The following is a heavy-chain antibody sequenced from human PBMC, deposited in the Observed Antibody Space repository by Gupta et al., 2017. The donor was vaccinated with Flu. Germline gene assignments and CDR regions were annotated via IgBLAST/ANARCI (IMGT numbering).Heavy chain of an antibody. J-gene: IGHJ4*02. CDR2: IWYDGSKK. CDR3: ASTGFWSGYFYDY. D-gene: IGHD3-3*01. Sequence: VRQAPGKGLEWVAVIWYDGSKKYYAESVKGRFTIARDNSKNTLYLQMSSLGAEDTAVYYCASTGFWSGYFYDYWGQGTLVTFSS. V-gene: IGHV3-33*01.